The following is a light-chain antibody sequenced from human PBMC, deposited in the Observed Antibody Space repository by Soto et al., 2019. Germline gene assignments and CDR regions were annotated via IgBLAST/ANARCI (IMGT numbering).Light chain of an antibody. CDR3: QKCYTIPIT. J-gene: IGKJ4*01. Sequence: DIQMTQAPSSLSASVGDRVTITCRASQSIGRYLNWYQQKPGKGPELLIFNAASLQSGVPSRFSGSGSGTDVTLTINRLQSEDFATYHCQKCYTIPITCGGGPKVETK. V-gene: IGKV1-39*01. CDR2: NAA. CDR1: QSIGRY.